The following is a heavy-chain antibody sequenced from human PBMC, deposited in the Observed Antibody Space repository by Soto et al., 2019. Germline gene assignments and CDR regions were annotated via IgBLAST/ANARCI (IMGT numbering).Heavy chain of an antibody. CDR3: ARDSNSQNWFDP. CDR1: GGSISSYY. Sequence: SETLSLTCTVSGGSISSYYWSWIRQPPGKGLEWIGYIYYSGSTNYNPSLKSRVTISVDTSKNQFSLKLSSVTAADTAVYYCARDSNSQNWFDPWGQGTLVTVSS. CDR2: IYYSGST. J-gene: IGHJ5*02. V-gene: IGHV4-59*01. D-gene: IGHD6-13*01.